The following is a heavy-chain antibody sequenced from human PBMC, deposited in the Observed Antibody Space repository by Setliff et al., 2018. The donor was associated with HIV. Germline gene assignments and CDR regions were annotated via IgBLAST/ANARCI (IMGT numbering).Heavy chain of an antibody. CDR2: INHDRTT. V-gene: IGHV4-34*01. J-gene: IGHJ6*03. CDR3: ARHAALIKRYYYYYLDV. Sequence: PSETLSLTCAVYGGSFSGYYWSWIRQPPGKGLEWTGEINHDRTTNYNPSLKSRVTISVDTSKNQLSLRLSSVTAADTAVYYCARHAALIKRYYYYYLDVWGKGTTVTVSS. D-gene: IGHD5-18*01. CDR1: GGSFSGYY.